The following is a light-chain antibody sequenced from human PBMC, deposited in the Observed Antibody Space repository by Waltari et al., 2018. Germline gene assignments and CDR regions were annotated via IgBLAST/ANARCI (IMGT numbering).Light chain of an antibody. J-gene: IGKJ1*01. Sequence: EIVMTQSPATLSVSPGERATLSGRASQSVSSNLAWYQHEPGQAPRLLIYGASTRATGIPARFSGSGSGTEFTLTISSLQSEDFAVYYCQQYNNWPLWTFGQGTKVEIK. CDR1: QSVSSN. CDR3: QQYNNWPLWT. V-gene: IGKV3-15*01. CDR2: GAS.